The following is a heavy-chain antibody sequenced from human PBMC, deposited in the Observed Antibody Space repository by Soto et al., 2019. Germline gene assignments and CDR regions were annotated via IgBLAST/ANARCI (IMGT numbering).Heavy chain of an antibody. CDR3: ARDQHSGIDY. V-gene: IGHV3-48*02. CDR1: GFTFSSYS. J-gene: IGHJ4*02. D-gene: IGHD2-15*01. CDR2: ISSSSSTI. Sequence: HPGGSLRLSCAASGFTFSSYSMNWFRQAPGKGPEWVSYISSSSSTIYYADSVKGRFTISRDNAKNSLYLQVNSLRDEDTAVYYCARDQHSGIDYWGQGTLVTVSS.